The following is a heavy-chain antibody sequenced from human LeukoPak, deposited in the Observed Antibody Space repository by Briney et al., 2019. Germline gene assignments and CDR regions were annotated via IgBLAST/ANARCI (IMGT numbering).Heavy chain of an antibody. J-gene: IGHJ4*02. Sequence: ASVKVSCKASGYTFTTFGITWVRQAPGQGLEWMGWISPNNGNTNYAQKFQGRVTMTTDTPTSTAYMEMRSLRSDDTAVCYCARDRDSSGWHVADYWGQGTLVTVSS. CDR2: ISPNNGNT. CDR3: ARDRDSSGWHVADY. D-gene: IGHD6-19*01. CDR1: GYTFTTFG. V-gene: IGHV1-18*01.